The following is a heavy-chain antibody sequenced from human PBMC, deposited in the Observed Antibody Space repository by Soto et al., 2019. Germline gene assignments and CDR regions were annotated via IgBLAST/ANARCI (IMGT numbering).Heavy chain of an antibody. CDR3: ARGTRPDTRFGESLFDF. D-gene: IGHD3-10*01. CDR2: LSHSGGT. Sequence: QVQLQESGPGLVKPSQTLSLTCTVSGASIGSGTYYWHWIRQHPGRGLEWIGWLSHSGGTYDNPSLRSRMTISVATSKDQFAMRLTSVTAADTAVYYCARGTRPDTRFGESLFDFWGQGTLVTVSS. J-gene: IGHJ4*02. V-gene: IGHV4-31*03. CDR1: GASIGSGTYY.